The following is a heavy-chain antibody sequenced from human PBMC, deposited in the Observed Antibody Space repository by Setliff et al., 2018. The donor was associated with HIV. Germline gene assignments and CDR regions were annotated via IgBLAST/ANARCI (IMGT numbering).Heavy chain of an antibody. Sequence: GGSLRLSCAASGFTFSDYYMSWIRQAPGKGLEWISYISRGGRTIYYADSVKGRFTISRDNAKNSLSLQLNSLRAEDTALYFCAGSFYYYGMDVWGQGTTVTVSS. CDR3: AGSFYYYGMDV. CDR2: ISRGGRTI. J-gene: IGHJ6*02. CDR1: GFTFSDYY. V-gene: IGHV3-11*04.